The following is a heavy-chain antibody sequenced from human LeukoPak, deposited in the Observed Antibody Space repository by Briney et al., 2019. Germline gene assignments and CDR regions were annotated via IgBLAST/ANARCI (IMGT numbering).Heavy chain of an antibody. CDR3: ARLQFQVYYYYYMDV. J-gene: IGHJ6*03. V-gene: IGHV1-69*13. CDR1: GGTFSSYA. CDR2: IIPIFGTA. Sequence: SVKVSCKAPGGTFSSYAISWVRQAPGQGLEWMGGIIPIFGTANYAQKFQGRVTITADESTSTAYMELSSLRSEDTAVYYCARLQFQVYYYYYMDVWGKGTTVTVSS. D-gene: IGHD4-11*01.